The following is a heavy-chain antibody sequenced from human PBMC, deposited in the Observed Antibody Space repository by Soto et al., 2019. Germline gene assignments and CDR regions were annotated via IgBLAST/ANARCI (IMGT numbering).Heavy chain of an antibody. V-gene: IGHV3-23*01. Sequence: VQLLDSGGGLVQPGGSLRLSCTASGFTFANYAMHWVRQAPGTGMEWVSRVSAGGDNTDYADAGKGRFTISRDNSKNTLFLQMTSLRAEDTALYYCAKVPLRPYYVDYWGPGTMVNVSS. D-gene: IGHD4-17*01. CDR2: VSAGGDNT. CDR3: AKVPLRPYYVDY. J-gene: IGHJ4*02. CDR1: GFTFANYA.